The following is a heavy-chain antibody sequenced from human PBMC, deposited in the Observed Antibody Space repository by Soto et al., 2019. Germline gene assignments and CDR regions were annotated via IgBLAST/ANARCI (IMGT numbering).Heavy chain of an antibody. Sequence: GGSLRLSCAASGFTFSSYAMSWVRQAPGKGLEWVSAISGSGGSTYYADSVKGQFTISRDNSKNTLYLQMNSLRAEDTAVYYCAKPLVYVNGIAAAGQFDYWGQGTLVTVSS. CDR1: GFTFSSYA. CDR3: AKPLVYVNGIAAAGQFDY. CDR2: ISGSGGST. V-gene: IGHV3-23*01. D-gene: IGHD6-13*01. J-gene: IGHJ4*02.